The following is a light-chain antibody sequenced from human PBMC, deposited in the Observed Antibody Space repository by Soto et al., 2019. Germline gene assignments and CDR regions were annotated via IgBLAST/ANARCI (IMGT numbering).Light chain of an antibody. CDR3: SSYISTSTLYV. V-gene: IGLV2-14*01. CDR1: SSDVGGYNY. Sequence: QSALTQPASVSGSPGQSITISCTGTSSDVGGYNYVSWYQQHPGRAPKLMIYEVINRPSGVSSRFSGSKSGNTASLTISGLQVDDEAHYYCSSYISTSTLYVFGSGTKVTVL. J-gene: IGLJ1*01. CDR2: EVI.